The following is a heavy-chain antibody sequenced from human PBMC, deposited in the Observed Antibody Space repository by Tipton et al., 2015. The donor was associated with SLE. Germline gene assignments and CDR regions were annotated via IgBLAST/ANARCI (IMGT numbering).Heavy chain of an antibody. J-gene: IGHJ6*04. Sequence: LRLSCTVSGGSISSSRYYWGWIRQPPGKGLEWIGSIYYSGRTNYNPSLQSRVTISVDTSKNEFSLKLSSVTAADTAVYYCARAHRVSRGLDVWGKGTTVTVSS. V-gene: IGHV4-39*07. D-gene: IGHD6-13*01. CDR1: GGSISSSRYY. CDR2: IYYSGRT. CDR3: ARAHRVSRGLDV.